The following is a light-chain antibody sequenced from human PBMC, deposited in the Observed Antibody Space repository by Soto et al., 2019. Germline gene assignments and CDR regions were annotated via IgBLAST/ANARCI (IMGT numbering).Light chain of an antibody. CDR3: HHYNTWPWA. J-gene: IGKJ1*01. CDR2: GAS. V-gene: IGKV3-15*01. CDR1: QSVNSN. Sequence: ETVMTQSPATLSVSPGERATLSCRASQSVNSNLAWYQQKLGQAPRVLIYGASTRATGIPARFSGSGSETEFNLNIHRLQSEDFAIYLWHHYNTWPWAVGQGTQGEI.